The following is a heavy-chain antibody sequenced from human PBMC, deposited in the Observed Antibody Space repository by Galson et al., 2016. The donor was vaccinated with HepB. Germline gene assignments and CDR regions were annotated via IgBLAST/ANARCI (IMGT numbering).Heavy chain of an antibody. CDR3: ARPTRQTYNFDISGFYPEI. CDR2: IYPGDSDT. D-gene: IGHD3-22*01. J-gene: IGHJ3*02. V-gene: IGHV5-51*01. CDR1: GYSFTRYW. Sequence: QSGAEVKKPGESLKISCKGSGYSFTRYWIGWVRQMPGKGLEWMAIIYPGDSDTKYSPSLQGTVTISADKSINTASLQWSSLTASDTAMYYCARPTRQTYNFDISGFYPEIWGQGTMITVSS.